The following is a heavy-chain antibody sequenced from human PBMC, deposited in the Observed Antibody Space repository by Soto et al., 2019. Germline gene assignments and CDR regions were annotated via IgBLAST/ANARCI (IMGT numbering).Heavy chain of an antibody. CDR3: ATDIHATWLLNS. J-gene: IGHJ5*02. D-gene: IGHD2-2*02. CDR2: IAPDGSQI. CDR1: GFTFSRNW. Sequence: GGSLRLSCAASGFTFSRNWMNWVRQAPGRGLEWVALIAPDGSQIYYADSVKGRFTISRDNSKNTLYLQMDNLRAEDTSLYLCATDIHATWLLNSWGQGTLVTVSS. V-gene: IGHV3-30-3*01.